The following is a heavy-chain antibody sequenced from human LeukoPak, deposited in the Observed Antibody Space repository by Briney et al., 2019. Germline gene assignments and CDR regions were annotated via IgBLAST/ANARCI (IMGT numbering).Heavy chain of an antibody. CDR1: GGSFSGYY. V-gene: IGHV4-34*01. D-gene: IGHD3-10*01. CDR3: ARGLHFTMVRGGTTNYYYGMDV. J-gene: IGHJ6*02. Sequence: SETLSLTCAVYGGSFSGYYWGWIRQPPGKGLEWIGEINHSGSTNYNPSLKSRVTISVDTSKNQFSLKLSSVTAADTAVYYCARGLHFTMVRGGTTNYYYGMDVWGQGTSVTVSS. CDR2: INHSGST.